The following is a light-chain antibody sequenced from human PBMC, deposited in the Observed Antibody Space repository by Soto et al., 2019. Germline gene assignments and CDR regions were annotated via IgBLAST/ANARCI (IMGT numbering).Light chain of an antibody. J-gene: IGKJ4*01. CDR3: QQYNNWPRAT. CDR1: QSINSN. V-gene: IGKV3-15*01. CDR2: RAS. Sequence: IVMTQSPATLSASLGERATLSCRASQSINSNLAWYQQKPGQAPRLLMFRASIRAAGFPARFSGSGSGTEFNITISSLQSDDSAVYYCQQYNNWPRATFGGGTKVDNK.